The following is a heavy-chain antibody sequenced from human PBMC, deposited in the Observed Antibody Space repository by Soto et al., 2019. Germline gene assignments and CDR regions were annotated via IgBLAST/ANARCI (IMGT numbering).Heavy chain of an antibody. CDR2: IKQDGSES. CDR3: ASARHIGP. Sequence: GGSLRLSSAASGFTFSNYWMSWVRQAPGKGLEWVANIKQDGSESNYADSVKGRFTISRDNAENSLYLQMTSLRAEDTAVYYCASARHIGPWGQGTLVTVSS. D-gene: IGHD2-21*01. J-gene: IGHJ5*02. V-gene: IGHV3-7*01. CDR1: GFTFSNYW.